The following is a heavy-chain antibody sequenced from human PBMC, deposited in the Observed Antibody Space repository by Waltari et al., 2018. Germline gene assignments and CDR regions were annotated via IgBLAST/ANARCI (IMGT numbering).Heavy chain of an antibody. J-gene: IGHJ4*02. CDR2: IKQDGSEE. Sequence: EVQLVEAGGGLVQPGGSLSLSCAASGISFSSWWMPWVRQAPGKGLEWVANIKQDGSEEYYVDSVKGRFTISKDNAKNSLYLQMNSLRAEDTAVYFCARERRGQSGWYYFDFWGQGSLVTVSS. D-gene: IGHD6-19*01. V-gene: IGHV3-7*01. CDR1: GISFSSWW. CDR3: ARERRGQSGWYYFDF.